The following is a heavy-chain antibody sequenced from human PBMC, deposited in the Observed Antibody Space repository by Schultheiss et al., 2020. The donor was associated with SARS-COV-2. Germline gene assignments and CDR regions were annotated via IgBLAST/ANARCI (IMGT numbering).Heavy chain of an antibody. CDR3: ARVGISDY. CDR1: GFTFSSYA. J-gene: IGHJ4*02. CDR2: IYSGGST. V-gene: IGHV3-66*01. D-gene: IGHD2-15*01. Sequence: GGSLRLSCAASGFTFSSYAMSWVRQAPGKGLEWVSVIYSGGSTYYADSVKGRFTISRDNAKNSLYLQMNSLRDEDTAVYYCARVGISDYWGQGTLVTVSS.